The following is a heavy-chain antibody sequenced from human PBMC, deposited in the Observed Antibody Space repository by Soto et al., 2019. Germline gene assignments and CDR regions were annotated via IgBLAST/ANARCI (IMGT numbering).Heavy chain of an antibody. V-gene: IGHV3-21*01. D-gene: IGHD2-2*02. CDR2: ISSSSSYI. CDR1: GFTFSSYS. Sequence: PGGSLRLSCAASGFTFSSYSMNWVRQAPGKGLKWVSSISSSSSYIYYADSVKGRFIISRDNAKNSLFLQMNSLRAEDTALYYCARKHDGSVIVPAALREAGACVKAPSGFNIWGQVTMVSLSS. J-gene: IGHJ3*02. CDR3: ARKHDGSVIVPAALREAGACVKAPSGFNI.